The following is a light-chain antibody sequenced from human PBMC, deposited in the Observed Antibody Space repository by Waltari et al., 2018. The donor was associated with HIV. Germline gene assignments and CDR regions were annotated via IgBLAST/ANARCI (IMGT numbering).Light chain of an antibody. CDR3: QQTYSVSIT. Sequence: QLTQSLSSLPASLGDNVTITCRASQNIKTLFNWYQLRPAKAPRLLIYGVSGLPTGVPSRFTGGGSGADFTLTINNLQPEDFASYVCQQTYSVSITFGPGTRVEI. CDR1: QNIKTL. CDR2: GVS. J-gene: IGKJ5*01. V-gene: IGKV1-39*01.